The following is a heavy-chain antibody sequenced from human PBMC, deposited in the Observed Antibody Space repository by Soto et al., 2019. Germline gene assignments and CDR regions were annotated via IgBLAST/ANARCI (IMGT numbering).Heavy chain of an antibody. J-gene: IGHJ6*02. V-gene: IGHV4-39*01. CDR3: SRYPSSATTGIGYFFGVDV. CDR1: GGSISSSSSY. Sequence: SETLSLTCTVSGGSISSSSSYWGWIRQTPGKGLEWIATIYYSGSTSYNQSLKSRVTISIETSKNQLSLRLSSVTAADTAVYFCSRYPSSATTGIGYFFGVDVWGQGTTVTVSS. D-gene: IGHD6-13*01. CDR2: IYYSGST.